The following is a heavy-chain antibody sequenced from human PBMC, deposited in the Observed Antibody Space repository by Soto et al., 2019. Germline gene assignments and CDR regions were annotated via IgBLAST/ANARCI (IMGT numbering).Heavy chain of an antibody. CDR2: IYYSGST. J-gene: IGHJ4*02. Sequence: PSETLSLTCTVSGGSISSSSYYWGWIRQPPGKGLEWIGSIYYSGSTYYNPSLKSRVTISVDTSKNQFSLKLSSVTAADTAVYYCAREGIAAALDYWGQGTLVTVSS. D-gene: IGHD6-13*01. CDR1: GGSISSSSYY. CDR3: AREGIAAALDY. V-gene: IGHV4-39*02.